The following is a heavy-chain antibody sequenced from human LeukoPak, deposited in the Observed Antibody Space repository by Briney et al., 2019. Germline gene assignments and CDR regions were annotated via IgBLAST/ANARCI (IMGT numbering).Heavy chain of an antibody. D-gene: IGHD3-22*01. Sequence: GGSLRLSCTASGFTFDDYGMSWVRQAPGKGLEWVSSISSSSRDITYADSVKGRFTISRDNAWNSLYLQMNSLRAEDTAVYYCARDSDSSGHYYMDYFDYWGQGALVTVSS. CDR1: GFTFDDYG. J-gene: IGHJ4*02. CDR3: ARDSDSSGHYYMDYFDY. V-gene: IGHV3-21*01. CDR2: ISSSSRDI.